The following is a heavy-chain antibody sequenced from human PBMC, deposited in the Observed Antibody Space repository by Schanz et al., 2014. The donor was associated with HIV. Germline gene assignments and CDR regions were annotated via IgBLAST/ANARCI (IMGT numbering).Heavy chain of an antibody. V-gene: IGHV3-23*04. CDR3: AKRGPYTGRYEYFQQ. CDR1: GFTFSSYS. Sequence: EVQLVESGGGLVQPGGSLRLSCAASGFTFSSYSMNWVRQAPGKGLEWVSGISDTGVRTNYADSVKGRLTISRDNSENTLYLQMNSLRAEDTALYYCAKRGPYTGRYEYFQQWGQGTLVTVSS. D-gene: IGHD1-26*01. J-gene: IGHJ1*01. CDR2: ISDTGVRT.